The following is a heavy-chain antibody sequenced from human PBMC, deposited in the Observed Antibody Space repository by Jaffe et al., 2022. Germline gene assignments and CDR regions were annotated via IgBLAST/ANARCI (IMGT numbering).Heavy chain of an antibody. Sequence: QVQLVQSGAEVKKPGASVKVSCKASGYTFTSYAMHWVRQAPGQRLEWMGWINAGNGNTKYSQKFQGRVTITRDTSASTAYMELSSLRSEDTAVYYCARGDLKDIVVVVAATPFDYWGQGTLVTVSS. CDR2: INAGNGNT. CDR3: ARGDLKDIVVVVAATPFDY. CDR1: GYTFTSYA. J-gene: IGHJ4*02. D-gene: IGHD2-15*01. V-gene: IGHV1-3*01.